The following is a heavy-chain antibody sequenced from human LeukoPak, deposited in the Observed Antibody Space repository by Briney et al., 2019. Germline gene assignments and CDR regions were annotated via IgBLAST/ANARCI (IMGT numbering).Heavy chain of an antibody. V-gene: IGHV1-46*01. J-gene: IGHJ6*03. CDR3: ARDPARRLGYYYYYYMDV. D-gene: IGHD6-6*01. CDR1: GYTFTSYY. Sequence: GASVKVSCKASGYTFTSYYMHWVRQAPGQGLEWMGIINPSGGSTSYAQKFQGRVTMTRDMSTSTVYMELSSLRSEDTAVYYCARDPARRLGYYYYYYMDVWGKGTTVTVSS. CDR2: INPSGGST.